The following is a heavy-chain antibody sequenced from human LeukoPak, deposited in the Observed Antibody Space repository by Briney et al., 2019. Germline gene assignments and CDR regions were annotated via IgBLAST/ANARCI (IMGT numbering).Heavy chain of an antibody. Sequence: SETLSLTCTVSGGSISSYYWSWIRQPPGKGLEWIGYIYYSGSTNYNPSLKSRVTISVDTSKNQFSLKLSSVTAADTAVYYCARAGLEVVIAIQNYYYYYMDVWGKGTTVTVSS. J-gene: IGHJ6*03. D-gene: IGHD2-21*01. CDR3: ARAGLEVVIAIQNYYYYYMDV. V-gene: IGHV4-59*01. CDR1: GGSISSYY. CDR2: IYYSGST.